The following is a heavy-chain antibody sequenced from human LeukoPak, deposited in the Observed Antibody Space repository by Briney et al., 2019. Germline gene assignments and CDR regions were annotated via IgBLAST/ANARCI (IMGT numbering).Heavy chain of an antibody. Sequence: GGSLRLSCAASGFTSSSYAMHWVRQAPGKGLEWVAVISYDGSNEYYADSVKGRFTISRDNSKNTLYLQMNSLRAEDTAVYYCARALVVVAATLGMDVWGQGTTVTVSS. V-gene: IGHV3-30-3*01. J-gene: IGHJ6*02. D-gene: IGHD2-15*01. CDR3: ARALVVVAATLGMDV. CDR1: GFTSSSYA. CDR2: ISYDGSNE.